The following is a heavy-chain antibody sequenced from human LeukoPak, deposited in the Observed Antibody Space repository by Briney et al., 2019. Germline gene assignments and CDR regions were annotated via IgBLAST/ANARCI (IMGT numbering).Heavy chain of an antibody. CDR1: GGSISSYY. CDR2: IYYSGST. D-gene: IGHD3-16*01. J-gene: IGHJ4*02. CDR3: ARLRGGTFVDY. V-gene: IGHV4-59*08. Sequence: PSETLSLACTVSGGSISSYYWSWIRQPPGKGLEWIGYIYYSGSTNYNPSLKSRVTISVDTSKNQFSLKLSSVTAADTAVYYCARLRGGTFVDYWGQGTLVTVSS.